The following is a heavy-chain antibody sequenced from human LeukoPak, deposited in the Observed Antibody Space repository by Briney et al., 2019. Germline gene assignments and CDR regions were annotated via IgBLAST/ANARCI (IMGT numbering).Heavy chain of an antibody. CDR3: ARHGVLTWFDP. CDR1: GGSISSYY. D-gene: IGHD3-10*01. J-gene: IGHJ5*02. CDR2: IYYSGST. Sequence: PSETLSLTCTVSGGSISSYYWSWIRQPPGKGLEWIGYIYYSGSTNYNPSLKSRVTISVDTSKNQFSLKLSSVTAADTAVYYCARHGVLTWFDPWGQGTLVTVSS. V-gene: IGHV4-59*01.